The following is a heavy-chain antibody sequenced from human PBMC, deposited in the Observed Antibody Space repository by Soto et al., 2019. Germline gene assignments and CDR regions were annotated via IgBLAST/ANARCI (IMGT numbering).Heavy chain of an antibody. CDR3: ARGAVEQLVQDY. CDR1: GFTFSSYG. D-gene: IGHD6-6*01. V-gene: IGHV3-33*01. Sequence: GWSLRLSCAASGFTFSSYGMHWVRQAPGKGLEWVAFIWYDGSNKYYADSVKGRFTISRDNSKNTLYLQMNSLRAEDTAVYYCARGAVEQLVQDYWGQGILVTVXX. CDR2: IWYDGSNK. J-gene: IGHJ4*02.